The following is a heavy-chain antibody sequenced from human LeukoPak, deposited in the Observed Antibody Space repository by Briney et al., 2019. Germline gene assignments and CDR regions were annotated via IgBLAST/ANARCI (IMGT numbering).Heavy chain of an antibody. CDR1: GFTFSSYS. CDR3: ARDPIVVVTAGGYFDY. V-gene: IGHV3-21*01. Sequence: GGSLRLSCAASGFTFSSYSMNWFRKAPGKGLEWVSSISSSSSYIYYADSVKGRFTISRDNAKNSLYLQMNSLRAEDTAVYYCARDPIVVVTAGGYFDYWGQGTLVTVSS. J-gene: IGHJ4*02. CDR2: ISSSSSYI. D-gene: IGHD2-21*02.